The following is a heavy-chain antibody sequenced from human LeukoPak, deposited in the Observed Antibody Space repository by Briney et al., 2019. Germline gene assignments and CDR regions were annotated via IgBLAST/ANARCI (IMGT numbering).Heavy chain of an antibody. CDR3: ARNVEMATITPYFDY. CDR1: GGSISSGSYY. CDR2: IYTSGST. J-gene: IGHJ4*02. Sequence: SETLSLTCTVSGGSISSGSYYWSWIRQPAGKGLEWIGRIYTSGSTNYNPSLKSRVTISVDTSKNQFSLKLSSVTAAGTAVYYCARNVEMATITPYFDYWGQGTLVTVSS. V-gene: IGHV4-61*02. D-gene: IGHD5-24*01.